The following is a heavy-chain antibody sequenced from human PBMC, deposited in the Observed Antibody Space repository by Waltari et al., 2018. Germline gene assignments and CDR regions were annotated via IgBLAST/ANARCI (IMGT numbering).Heavy chain of an antibody. CDR2: INLSSGSA. CDR1: GNTLTNDY. Sequence: QVQLLQSGAEVKKPGASVRVSCKTSGNTLTNDYVHWVRQAPGQGLEWMGIINLSSGSAKFTQKFQGRATLTRDTSTGAVYMDLTSVTFEDTAVFYCTRDLPTGFGSSAYWGQGTRFTVSS. D-gene: IGHD6-6*01. CDR3: TRDLPTGFGSSAY. J-gene: IGHJ4*02. V-gene: IGHV1-46*01.